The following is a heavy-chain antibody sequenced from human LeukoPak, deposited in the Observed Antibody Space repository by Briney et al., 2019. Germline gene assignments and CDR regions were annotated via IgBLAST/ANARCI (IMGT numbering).Heavy chain of an antibody. CDR1: GFTFSSYE. CDR2: ISSSGSTI. V-gene: IGHV3-48*03. J-gene: IGHJ6*02. Sequence: GGSLRLSCAASGFTFSSYEMNWVRQAPGKGLEWVSYISSSGSTIYYADSVKGRFTISRDNAKNSLHLQMNSLRAEDTAVYYCAREGYDFWSGYYTHYYGMDVWGQGTTVTVSS. D-gene: IGHD3-3*01. CDR3: AREGYDFWSGYYTHYYGMDV.